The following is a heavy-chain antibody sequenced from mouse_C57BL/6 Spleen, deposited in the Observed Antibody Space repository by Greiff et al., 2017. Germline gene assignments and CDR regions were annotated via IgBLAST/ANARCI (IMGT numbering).Heavy chain of an antibody. CDR3: AKREWGDRGGSMDY. J-gene: IGHJ4*01. CDR2: IWSGGST. D-gene: IGHD1-3*01. Sequence: VHLVESGPGLVQPSQSLSITCTASGFSLTSYGVHWVRQSPGKGLEWLGVIWSGGSTDYNAAFMSRLSITKDNSKSQVFLKMNRLQADDTAIYYCAKREWGDRGGSMDYWGQGASVTVSS. CDR1: GFSLTSYG. V-gene: IGHV2-5*01.